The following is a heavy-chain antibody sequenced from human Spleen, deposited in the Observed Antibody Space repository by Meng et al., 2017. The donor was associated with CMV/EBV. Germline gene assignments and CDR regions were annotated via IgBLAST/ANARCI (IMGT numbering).Heavy chain of an antibody. CDR2: IWYDGSNK. Sequence: GESLKISCAASKFTFSDYGMHWVRQAPGKGLEWVAVIWYDGSNKYYADSVKGRFTISRDNSKNTLYLQMNSLRAEDTAVYYCAKEGRPDYDFWSAYGMDVWGQGTTVTVSS. J-gene: IGHJ6*02. CDR3: AKEGRPDYDFWSAYGMDV. V-gene: IGHV3-33*06. D-gene: IGHD3-3*01. CDR1: KFTFSDYG.